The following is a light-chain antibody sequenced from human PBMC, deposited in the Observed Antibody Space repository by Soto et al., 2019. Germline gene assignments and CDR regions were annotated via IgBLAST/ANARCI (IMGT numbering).Light chain of an antibody. Sequence: ETVLTQSPGTLSLSPGERATLSCRASESVRTSLAWYQQKPGQAPSLLIYGASKRATGIPARFSGSGSGTDFTLTISSLEPEDFAVYFCQQYNNWPFSFGQGTRLEIK. CDR3: QQYNNWPFS. J-gene: IGKJ5*01. V-gene: IGKV3-11*01. CDR2: GAS. CDR1: ESVRTS.